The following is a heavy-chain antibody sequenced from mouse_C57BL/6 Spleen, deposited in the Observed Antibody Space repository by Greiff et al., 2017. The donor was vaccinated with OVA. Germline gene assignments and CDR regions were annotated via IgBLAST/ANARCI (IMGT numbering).Heavy chain of an antibody. CDR3: AKYQYYFDY. Sequence: EVKLQESGGGLVKPGGSLKLSCAASGFTFSSYAMSWVRQTPEKRLEWVATISDGGSYTYYPDNVKGRFTISRDNAKNNLYLQMSHLKSEDTAMYYCAKYQYYFDYWGQGTTLTVSS. J-gene: IGHJ2*01. CDR2: ISDGGSYT. V-gene: IGHV5-4*03. D-gene: IGHD5-1*01. CDR1: GFTFSSYA.